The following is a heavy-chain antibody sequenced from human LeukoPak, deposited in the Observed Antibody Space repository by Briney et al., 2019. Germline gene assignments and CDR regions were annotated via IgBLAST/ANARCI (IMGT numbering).Heavy chain of an antibody. D-gene: IGHD4-11*01. CDR1: GFTFSSYA. V-gene: IGHV3-23*01. CDR2: ISGSGGST. Sequence: GGSLRLSCAASGFTFSSYAMSWVRQAPGKGLEWVSAISGSGGSTYYAYSVKGRFTISRDNSKNTLYLQMNSLRAEDTAVYYCAKVPYSNYARSWFDPWGQGTLVTVSS. CDR3: AKVPYSNYARSWFDP. J-gene: IGHJ5*02.